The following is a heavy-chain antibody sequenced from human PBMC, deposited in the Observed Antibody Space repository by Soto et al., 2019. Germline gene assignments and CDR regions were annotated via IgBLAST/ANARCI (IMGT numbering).Heavy chain of an antibody. CDR3: ARDAVAMDY. CDR1: EFTISSYS. J-gene: IGHJ4*02. D-gene: IGHD6-19*01. V-gene: IGHV3-30-3*01. Sequence: LRLSCTASEFTISSYSMHWVRQAPGKGLEWVAVISYDGSSKYNADSVKGPFTISRDKSKNTVYLQMHSLTVEDTAVYYCARDAVAMDYWGQGTLVTVSS. CDR2: ISYDGSSK.